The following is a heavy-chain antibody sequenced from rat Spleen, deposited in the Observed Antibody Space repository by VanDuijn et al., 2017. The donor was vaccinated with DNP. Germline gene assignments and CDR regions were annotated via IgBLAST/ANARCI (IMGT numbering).Heavy chain of an antibody. CDR2: INSAGST. J-gene: IGHJ4*01. D-gene: IGHD4-6*01. CDR3: ARAGTMGYYYAMDA. CDR1: GYSITSSYR. Sequence: EVQLQESGPGLVKPSQSLSLTCSVTGYSITSSYRWNWIRKFPGNKLEWMGYINSAGSTKYNPSLKSRISITRDTSKNQFFLQVNSVTTEDTATYYCARAGTMGYYYAMDAWGQGTSVTVSS. V-gene: IGHV3-3*01.